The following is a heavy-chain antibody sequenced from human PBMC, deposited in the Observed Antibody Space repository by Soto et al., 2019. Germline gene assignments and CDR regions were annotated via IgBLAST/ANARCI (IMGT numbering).Heavy chain of an antibody. Sequence: GGSLRLSCAASGFTFSSYAMHWVRQAPGKGLEWVAVISYDGSNKYYADSVKGRFTISRDNSKNTLYLQMNSLRAEDTAVYYCARDGYDSSGYYRLNAFDIWGQGTMVTVSS. V-gene: IGHV3-30-3*01. D-gene: IGHD3-22*01. CDR3: ARDGYDSSGYYRLNAFDI. J-gene: IGHJ3*02. CDR2: ISYDGSNK. CDR1: GFTFSSYA.